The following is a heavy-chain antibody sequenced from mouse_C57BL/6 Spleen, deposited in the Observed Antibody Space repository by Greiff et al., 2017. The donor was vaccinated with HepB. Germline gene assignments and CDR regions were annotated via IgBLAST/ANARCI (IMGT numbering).Heavy chain of an antibody. CDR1: GFTFSSYG. J-gene: IGHJ2*01. CDR2: ISSGGSYT. D-gene: IGHD1-1*01. Sequence: EVKLMESGGDLVKPGGSLKLSCAASGFTFSSYGMSWVRQTPDKRLEWVATISSGGSYTYYPDSVKGRFTISRDNAKNTLYLQMSSLKSEDTAMYYCARHPYYYGTYYFDYWGQGTTLTVSS. CDR3: ARHPYYYGTYYFDY. V-gene: IGHV5-6*01.